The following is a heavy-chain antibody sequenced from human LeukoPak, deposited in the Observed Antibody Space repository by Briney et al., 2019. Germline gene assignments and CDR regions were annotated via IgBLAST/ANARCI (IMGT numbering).Heavy chain of an antibody. D-gene: IGHD6-13*01. CDR3: ATPRVAAAAGTKVAFDI. CDR1: GYTFTGYY. Sequence: ASVKVSCKASGYTFTGYYMHWVRQAPGQGLEWMGWINPNSGGTNYAQRFQGWVTMTRDTSISTAYMELSRLRSDDTAVYYCATPRVAAAAGTKVAFDIWGQGTMVTVSS. V-gene: IGHV1-2*04. CDR2: INPNSGGT. J-gene: IGHJ3*02.